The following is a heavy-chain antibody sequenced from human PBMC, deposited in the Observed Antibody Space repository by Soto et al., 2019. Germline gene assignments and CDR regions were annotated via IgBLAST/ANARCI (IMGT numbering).Heavy chain of an antibody. V-gene: IGHV3-23*01. CDR1: GFTLSDYG. J-gene: IGHJ4*02. CDR2: FSGGGGGT. CDR3: VRWNGFGDH. D-gene: IGHD1-1*01. Sequence: EVQLLDSGGGLVQPGGSLRLSCAVSGFTLSDYGVTWVRQAPGKGLEWVSGFSGGGGGTFYADSVNGRFTISRDDSKNTAYLQMNGLGVEDTAVYYCVRWNGFGDHWGQGTLVTVSS.